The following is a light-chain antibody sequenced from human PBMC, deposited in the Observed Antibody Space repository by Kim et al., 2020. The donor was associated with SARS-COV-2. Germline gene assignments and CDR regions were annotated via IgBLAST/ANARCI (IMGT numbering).Light chain of an antibody. J-gene: IGKJ1*01. Sequence: EIALTQSPGTLSLSPGERVNLSCRASQSVSSKPLGWYQQKPGQAPRLLIYDASSRATGIPDRFSGSGSGTDFTLTITRLEPEDFAVYYCQQYGSSPVTFGQGTKVDIK. CDR1: QSVSSKP. CDR3: QQYGSSPVT. CDR2: DAS. V-gene: IGKV3-20*01.